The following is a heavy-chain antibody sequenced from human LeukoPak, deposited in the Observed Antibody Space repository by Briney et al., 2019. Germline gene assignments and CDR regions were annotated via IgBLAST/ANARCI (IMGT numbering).Heavy chain of an antibody. CDR3: ATHPRTGTTSACDY. D-gene: IGHD1-1*01. J-gene: IGHJ4*02. Sequence: PGGSLRLSCAASEFAFSSYWMNWVRQAPGKGLEWVSAISGSGGSTYYADSVKGRFTISRDNSKNTLYLQMNSLRAEDTAVYYCATHPRTGTTSACDYWGQGTLVTVSS. CDR1: EFAFSSYW. CDR2: ISGSGGST. V-gene: IGHV3-23*01.